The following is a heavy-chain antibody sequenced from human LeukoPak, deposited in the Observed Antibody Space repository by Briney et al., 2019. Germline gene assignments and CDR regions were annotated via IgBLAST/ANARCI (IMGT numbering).Heavy chain of an antibody. D-gene: IGHD5/OR15-5a*01. V-gene: IGHV3-48*02. CDR1: GFIFSDDN. CDR3: ARDLRSP. J-gene: IGHJ5*02. CDR2: ISSGSSTI. Sequence: GGSLRLSCAASGFIFSDDNMNWVRQAPGKGLEWVSYISSGSSTIYYADSVKGRFTISRDNAKNSLYLQMNSLTDEDTAVYYCARDLRSPWGQGTLVTVSS.